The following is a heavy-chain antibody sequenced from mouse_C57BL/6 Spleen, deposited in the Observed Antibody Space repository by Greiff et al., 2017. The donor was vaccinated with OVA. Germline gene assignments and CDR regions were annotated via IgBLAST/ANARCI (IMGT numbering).Heavy chain of an antibody. CDR3: AREDYGSSLPWFAY. Sequence: EVKLMESGPGLVKPSQSLSLTCSVTGYSITSGYYWNWIRQFPGNKLEWMGYISYDGSNNYNPSLKNRISITRDTSKNQFFLKLNSVTTEDTATYYGAREDYGSSLPWFAYWGQGTLVTVSA. D-gene: IGHD1-1*01. J-gene: IGHJ3*01. V-gene: IGHV3-6*01. CDR1: GYSITSGYY. CDR2: ISYDGSN.